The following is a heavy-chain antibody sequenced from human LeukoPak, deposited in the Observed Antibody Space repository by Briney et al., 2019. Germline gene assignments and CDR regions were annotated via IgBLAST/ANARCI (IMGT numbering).Heavy chain of an antibody. D-gene: IGHD3-10*01. CDR3: ARGSYYGSGSYYTSGTLFDY. CDR1: GGSFSGYY. J-gene: IGHJ4*02. Sequence: SETLSLTCAVYGGSFSGYYWSWIRQPRGKGLEWIGEINHSGSTNYNPSLKSRVTISVDTSKNQFSLKLSSVTAADTAVYYCARGSYYGSGSYYTSGTLFDYWGQGTLVTVSS. V-gene: IGHV4-34*01. CDR2: INHSGST.